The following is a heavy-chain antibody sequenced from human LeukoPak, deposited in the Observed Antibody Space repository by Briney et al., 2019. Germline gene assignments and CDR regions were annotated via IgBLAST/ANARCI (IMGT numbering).Heavy chain of an antibody. D-gene: IGHD3-10*01. Sequence: PGGSLRLSCAASGFTLNSYAISWVRQAPRKGLEWVAGISANGAKTYYADSVKGRFTIPRDNSKNTQSLQMNSLRAEDTALYYCAKGWSVTMVMTAPGDWGQGALVTVSS. CDR3: AKGWSVTMVMTAPGD. J-gene: IGHJ4*02. CDR1: GFTLNSYA. CDR2: ISANGAKT. V-gene: IGHV3-23*01.